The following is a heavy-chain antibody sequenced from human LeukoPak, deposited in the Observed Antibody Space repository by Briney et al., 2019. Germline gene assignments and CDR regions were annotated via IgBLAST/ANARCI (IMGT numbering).Heavy chain of an antibody. D-gene: IGHD2-2*01. CDR1: GGSFSGYH. J-gene: IGHJ4*02. CDR3: ARGAYCSSTSCHGFFDY. CDR2: INHSGST. Sequence: PSETLSLTCAVYGGSFSGYHWTWIRQPPGKGLEWIGEINHSGSTNYNPSLKSRVTISVDTSKNQFSLKLSSVTAADTAVYYCARGAYCSSTSCHGFFDYWGQGTLVTVSS. V-gene: IGHV4-34*01.